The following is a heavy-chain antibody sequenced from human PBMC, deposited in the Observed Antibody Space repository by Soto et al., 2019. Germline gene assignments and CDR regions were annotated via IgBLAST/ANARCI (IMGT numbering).Heavy chain of an antibody. D-gene: IGHD3-3*02. Sequence: SVKVCSKSSADPLSSLAMSLVRRAPGQGLEWMRGIIAVFGTSNYAQKFHGRVTITADESTSTAYMELSSLRSEDTAGYHCERDRLSSYYGMDVWGQGTTFTGS. V-gene: IGHV1-69*13. J-gene: IGHJ6*02. CDR1: ADPLSSLA. CDR2: IIAVFGTS. CDR3: ERDRLSSYYGMDV.